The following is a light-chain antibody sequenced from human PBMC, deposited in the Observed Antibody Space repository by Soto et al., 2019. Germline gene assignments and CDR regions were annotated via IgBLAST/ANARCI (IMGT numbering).Light chain of an antibody. CDR2: EIN. CDR1: SSDVGAYDY. V-gene: IGLV2-8*01. J-gene: IGLJ1*01. Sequence: QSALTQPPSASGSPGQSVTISCTGTSSDVGAYDYVSWYQQHPGKAPKLMIYEINKRPSGVPDRFSGSKSGNTASLTVSGLQAEDQADYYCCSSAGRSSSSYVFGTGTKVTV. CDR3: CSSAGRSSSSYV.